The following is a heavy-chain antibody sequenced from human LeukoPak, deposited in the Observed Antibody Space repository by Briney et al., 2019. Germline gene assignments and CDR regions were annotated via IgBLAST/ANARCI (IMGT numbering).Heavy chain of an antibody. J-gene: IGHJ4*02. CDR2: INHSGST. CDR3: ARGRERSRYDFDY. V-gene: IGHV4-34*01. D-gene: IGHD6-13*01. CDR1: GGSFSGYY. Sequence: PSETLSLTCAVYGGSFSGYYWSWIRQPPGKGLEWIGEINHSGSTNYNPSLKGRVTISVDTSKNQFSLKLSSVTAADTAVYYCARGRERSRYDFDYWGQGTLVTVSS.